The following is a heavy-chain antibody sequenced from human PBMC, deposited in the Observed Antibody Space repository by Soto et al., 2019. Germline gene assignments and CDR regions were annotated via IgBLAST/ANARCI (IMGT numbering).Heavy chain of an antibody. J-gene: IGHJ4*02. CDR1: GFTFSSYA. CDR2: ISGSGGST. D-gene: IGHD3-10*01. Sequence: GGSLRLSCAASGFTFSSYAMSWVRQAPGKGLEWVSAISGSGGSTYYADSVKGRFTISRDNSKNTLYLQMNSLRAEDTAVYYCAKDGTPSIENYYGSGSYQYYFDYWGQGTLVTVSS. V-gene: IGHV3-23*01. CDR3: AKDGTPSIENYYGSGSYQYYFDY.